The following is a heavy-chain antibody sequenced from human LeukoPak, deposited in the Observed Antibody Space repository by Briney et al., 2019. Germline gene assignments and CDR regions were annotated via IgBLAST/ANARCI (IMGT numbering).Heavy chain of an antibody. D-gene: IGHD3-10*01. Sequence: GGSLRLSCAASGFMFSTYWMTWVRQAPGKWPEWVANIKPDGSETYYVDAVKGRFTISRDNTKNMLYLQMNNLRGEDAAVYYCGRFGDEAAVDYWGQGTLVTVSS. J-gene: IGHJ4*02. CDR3: GRFGDEAAVDY. V-gene: IGHV3-7*01. CDR1: GFMFSTYW. CDR2: IKPDGSET.